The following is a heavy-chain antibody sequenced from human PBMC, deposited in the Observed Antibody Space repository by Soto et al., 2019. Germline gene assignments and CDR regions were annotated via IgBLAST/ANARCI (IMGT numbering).Heavy chain of an antibody. Sequence: SGGSLRLSCAASGFTFSSYAMHWVRQAPGKGLEWVAVISCDGSNKYYADSVKGRFTISRDNSKNTLYLQMNSLRAEDTAVYYCARPKEGDPDGSGAFDIWGQGTMVTVSS. V-gene: IGHV3-30-3*01. CDR2: ISCDGSNK. J-gene: IGHJ3*02. CDR1: GFTFSSYA. D-gene: IGHD1-26*01. CDR3: ARPKEGDPDGSGAFDI.